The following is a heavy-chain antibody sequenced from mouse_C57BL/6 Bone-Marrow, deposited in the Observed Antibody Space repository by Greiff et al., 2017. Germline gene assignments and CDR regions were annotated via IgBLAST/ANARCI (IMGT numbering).Heavy chain of an antibody. CDR1: GYTFTDYY. CDR2: INPYNGGT. V-gene: IGHV1-19*01. CDR3: ARVPLSGSSAYYFDY. J-gene: IGHJ2*01. D-gene: IGHD1-1*01. Sequence: EVQLQQSGPVLVKPGASVKMSCKASGYTFTDYYMNWVKQSHGKSLEWIGDINPYNGGTSYNEKFKGKATLTVDKSSSTAYMELNSLTSEDSAVYYCARVPLSGSSAYYFDYWGQGTTLTVSS.